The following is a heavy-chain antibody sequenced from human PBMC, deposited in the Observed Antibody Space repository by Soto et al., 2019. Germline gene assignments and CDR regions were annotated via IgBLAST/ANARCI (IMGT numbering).Heavy chain of an antibody. CDR2: ISAHNGNT. J-gene: IGHJ4*02. D-gene: IGHD1-1*01. CDR3: ARARYGDY. V-gene: IGHV1-18*01. CDR1: GYIFTTYG. Sequence: QVHLVQSGAEVKKPGASVKVSCKGSGYIFTTYGITWVRQAPGHGLEWMGWISAHNGNTNYAQKLQGRVTVPRDTSPRTAYMELRNLRSDDTAVYYCARARYGDYWGQGALVTVSS.